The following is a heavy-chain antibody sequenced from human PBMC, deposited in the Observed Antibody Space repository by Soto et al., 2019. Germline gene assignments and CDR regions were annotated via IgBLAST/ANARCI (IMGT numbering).Heavy chain of an antibody. J-gene: IGHJ3*02. V-gene: IGHV5-51*01. CDR2: IYPGDSDT. CDR3: ARCRSSGPDDSEI. Sequence: PGASRKISCKGSVYIFTSYWTGWVRQMPGKGLDWLGIIYPGDSDTRYSPSFQSQVTISADRSISTAYLQWNNLKASDTAMYYCARCRSSGPDDSEICGRGTMVTVSS. D-gene: IGHD6-25*01. CDR1: VYIFTSYW.